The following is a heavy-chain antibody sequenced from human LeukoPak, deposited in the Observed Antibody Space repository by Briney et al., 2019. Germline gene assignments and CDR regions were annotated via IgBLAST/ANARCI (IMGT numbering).Heavy chain of an antibody. J-gene: IGHJ5*02. V-gene: IGHV1-2*02. CDR2: INPNSGGT. Sequence: GASVKVSYKASGYTFTGYYMHWVRQAPGQGLEWMGWINPNSGGTNYAQKFQGRVTMTRDTSISTAYMELSRLRSDDTAVYYCARGGGSSWYSYFSWFGPWGQGTLVTVSS. CDR3: ARGGGSSWYSYFSWFGP. D-gene: IGHD6-13*01. CDR1: GYTFTGYY.